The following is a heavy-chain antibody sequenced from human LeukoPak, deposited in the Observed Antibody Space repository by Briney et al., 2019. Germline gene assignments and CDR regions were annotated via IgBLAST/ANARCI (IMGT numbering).Heavy chain of an antibody. D-gene: IGHD2/OR15-2a*01. J-gene: IGHJ4*02. V-gene: IGHV4-38-2*01. Sequence: SETLSLTYAVSGYSISSGYCWGWIRQPPGKGLERIGSISHSGRTYYNPSLKSRVTISADTSKNQFSLKLRSVTAADTAVYYCARQYWSGSDYFDHWGQGTLVTVSS. CDR1: GYSISSGYC. CDR2: ISHSGRT. CDR3: ARQYWSGSDYFDH.